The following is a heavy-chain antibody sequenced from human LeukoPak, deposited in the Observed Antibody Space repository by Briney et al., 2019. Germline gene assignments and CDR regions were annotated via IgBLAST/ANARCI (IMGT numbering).Heavy chain of an antibody. V-gene: IGHV3-23*01. CDR1: GVTLSTYA. J-gene: IGHJ2*01. CDR2: ISSSGSGDNT. Sequence: PGGSLRLSCAASGVTLSTYAMSWARHAPGKGLEWVSGISSSGSGDNTYYADSVKGRFTISRDSSKNTLFLHMNTLRAEDTAIYYCAKDRTVGASYWCFDLWGRGTLVTVSS. D-gene: IGHD1-26*01. CDR3: AKDRTVGASYWCFDL.